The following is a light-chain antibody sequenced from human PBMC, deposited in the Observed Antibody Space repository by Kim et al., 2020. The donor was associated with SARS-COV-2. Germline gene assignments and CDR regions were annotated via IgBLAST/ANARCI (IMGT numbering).Light chain of an antibody. CDR1: QGISSY. V-gene: IGKV1-9*01. CDR2: AAS. J-gene: IGKJ5*01. Sequence: EIQLNQSPSFLSASVGDRVTITCRASQGISSYLAWYQQKPGKAPKLLIYAASTLQSGVPSRFSGSGSGTEFTLTISSLQPEDFATYYCQQLNSYPGLTFGQGTRLEIK. CDR3: QQLNSYPGLT.